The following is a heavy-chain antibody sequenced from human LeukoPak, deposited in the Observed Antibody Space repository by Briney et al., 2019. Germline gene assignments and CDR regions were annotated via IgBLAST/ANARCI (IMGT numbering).Heavy chain of an antibody. V-gene: IGHV4-59*11. J-gene: IGHJ4*02. CDR2: IYYSGST. CDR3: AGGYSCSSQYVY. Sequence: SETLSLTCTVSGGSISSHYWSWIRQPPGKGLEWIGYIYYSGSTNYNPSLKSRVTISVDTSKNQFSLKLSSVTAADTAVYYCAGGYSCSSQYVYWGQGTLVTVSS. CDR1: GGSISSHY. D-gene: IGHD6-6*01.